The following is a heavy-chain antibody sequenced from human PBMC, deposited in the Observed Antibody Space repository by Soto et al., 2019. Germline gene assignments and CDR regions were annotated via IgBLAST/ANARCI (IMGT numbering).Heavy chain of an antibody. CDR1: GYIFRNDG. CDR2: ISIYVSYS. V-gene: IGHV1-18*01. Sequence: VQLVQSGAELKMPGASVKVSCKTSGYIFRNDGLTWVRQAPGQGLEWMGWISIYVSYSHSSPRFHGRLIMTTDTSTSTAFMQLRNLRIDDTAVHFCAKNSSSDWLDSWGQGTLINVSS. CDR3: AKNSSSDWLDS. J-gene: IGHJ5*01. D-gene: IGHD6-13*01.